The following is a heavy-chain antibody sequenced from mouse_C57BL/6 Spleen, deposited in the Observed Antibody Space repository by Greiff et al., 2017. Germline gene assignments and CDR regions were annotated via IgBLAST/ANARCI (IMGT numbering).Heavy chain of an antibody. D-gene: IGHD1-1*01. Sequence: QVQLQQSGAELARPGASVKLSCKASGYTFTSYGISWVKQRTGQGLEWIGEIYPRSGNTYYNEKFKGKATLTADKSSSTAYMELRSLTSEDSAVYFCAGDYGSSYWYFDVWGTGTTVTVSS. CDR1: GYTFTSYG. CDR3: AGDYGSSYWYFDV. V-gene: IGHV1-81*01. CDR2: IYPRSGNT. J-gene: IGHJ1*03.